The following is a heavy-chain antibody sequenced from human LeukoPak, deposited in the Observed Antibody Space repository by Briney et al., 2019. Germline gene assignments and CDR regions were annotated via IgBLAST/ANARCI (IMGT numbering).Heavy chain of an antibody. CDR1: GYTFTIYG. Sequence: GASVKVSCKASGYTFTIYGISWGRQAPGQGREWMGWISAYNGNTNYTQNLQGRVTMTTDTSTSTAYMPLSSLRADDTAVYSCARAMGSLSYSGSGRLNLDYWGQGPLVTVSS. CDR3: ARAMGSLSYSGSGRLNLDY. CDR2: ISAYNGNT. V-gene: IGHV1-18*01. D-gene: IGHD3-10*01. J-gene: IGHJ4*02.